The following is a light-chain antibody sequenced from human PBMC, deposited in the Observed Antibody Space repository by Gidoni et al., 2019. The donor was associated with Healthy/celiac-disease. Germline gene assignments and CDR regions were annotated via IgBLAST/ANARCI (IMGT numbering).Light chain of an antibody. V-gene: IGKV3-15*01. CDR1: QSVSSN. J-gene: IGKJ1*01. CDR2: GAS. Sequence: EIVMTQSPATLSVSPGERATLPCRASQSVSSNLAWYQQKPGQAPRLLIYGASTRAPGIPARFSGSGSGTEFTLTISSLQSEDFAVYYCQQYNNWPLTFGQXTKVEIK. CDR3: QQYNNWPLT.